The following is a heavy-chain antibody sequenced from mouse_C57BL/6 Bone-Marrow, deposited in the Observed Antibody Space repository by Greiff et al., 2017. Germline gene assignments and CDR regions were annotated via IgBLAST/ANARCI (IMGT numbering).Heavy chain of an antibody. Sequence: EVQLVESGGGLVKPGGSLKLSCAASGFTFSSYAMSWVRQTPEKRLEWVAYISSGGDYIYYADTVKGRFTISRDNARNTLYLQMSSLKSEDTAMYYCTREGSLISTVVARYFDVWGTGTTVTVSS. CDR1: GFTFSSYA. CDR2: ISSGGDYI. V-gene: IGHV5-9-1*02. D-gene: IGHD1-1*01. J-gene: IGHJ1*03. CDR3: TREGSLISTVVARYFDV.